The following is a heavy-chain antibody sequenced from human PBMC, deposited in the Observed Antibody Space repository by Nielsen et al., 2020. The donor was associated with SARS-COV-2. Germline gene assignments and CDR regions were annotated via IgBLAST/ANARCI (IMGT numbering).Heavy chain of an antibody. V-gene: IGHV4-34*01. CDR2: IDHSGST. J-gene: IGHJ3*02. D-gene: IGHD3-22*01. CDR1: AGSFSGHY. Sequence: SETLSLTCAVYAGSFSGHYWTWIRQPPGKGLEWIGEIDHSGSTNYNPSLKSRVTISVDTSKNQFSLKLSSVTAADTAVYYCARLSYYYDSSGYSLGAAFDIWGQGTMVTVSS. CDR3: ARLSYYYDSSGYSLGAAFDI.